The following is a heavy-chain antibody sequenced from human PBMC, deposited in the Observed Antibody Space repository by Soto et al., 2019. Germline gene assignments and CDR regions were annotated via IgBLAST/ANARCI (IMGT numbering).Heavy chain of an antibody. J-gene: IGHJ6*02. D-gene: IGHD1-26*01. CDR1: GFTFSSYE. V-gene: IGHV3-48*03. CDR3: ARADGIVGATPPGDV. CDR2: ISSSGSTI. Sequence: GGSLRLSCAASGFTFSSYEMNWVRQAPGKGLEWVSYISSSGSTIYYADSVKGRFTISRDNAKNSLYLQMNSLRAEDTAVYYCARADGIVGATPPGDVWGQGTTVTVSS.